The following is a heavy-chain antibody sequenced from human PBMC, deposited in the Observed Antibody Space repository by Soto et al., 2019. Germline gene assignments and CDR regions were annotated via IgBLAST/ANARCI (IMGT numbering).Heavy chain of an antibody. CDR2: IKSKTDGGTT. CDR1: GFTFSNVW. V-gene: IGHV3-15*07. D-gene: IGHD6-19*01. J-gene: IGHJ4*02. CDR3: TPLALKYSSGWYEFSD. Sequence: EVQLVESGGGLVKPGGSLRLSCAASGFTFSNVWMNWVRQAPGKGLEWVGRIKSKTDGGTTDYAAPVKGRFTISRDYSNHTLYLQLNSLKTEDTAVYYCTPLALKYSSGWYEFSDWGQGTLVTVSS.